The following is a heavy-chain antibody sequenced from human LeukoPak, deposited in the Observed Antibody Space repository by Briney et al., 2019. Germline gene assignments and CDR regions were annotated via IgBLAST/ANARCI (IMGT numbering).Heavy chain of an antibody. CDR2: ISGSGGST. V-gene: IGHV3-23*01. Sequence: GGSLRLSCAASGFTFSSYAMSWVRQAPGKGLEWVSAISGSGGSTYYADSVKGRFTISRDNSKNTLYLQMNSLRAEDTAVYYCARPRDGYTLWNDAFDIWGQGTMVTVSS. J-gene: IGHJ3*02. CDR1: GFTFSSYA. D-gene: IGHD5-24*01. CDR3: ARPRDGYTLWNDAFDI.